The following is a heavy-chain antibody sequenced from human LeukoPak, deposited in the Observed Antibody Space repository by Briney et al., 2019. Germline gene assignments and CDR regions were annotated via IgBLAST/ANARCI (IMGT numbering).Heavy chain of an antibody. CDR3: ARSDYTDY. CDR2: IRGDGNSA. CDR1: GFTFSTYW. J-gene: IGHJ4*02. D-gene: IGHD3-3*01. Sequence: PGGSLRLSCAASGFTFSTYWMHRVRQVPGKGLVWVSRIRGDGNSATYADFVKGRFTISRDNAKNTLYLQMNSLRVEDTAVYYCARSDYTDYWGQGTLVTVSS. V-gene: IGHV3-74*01.